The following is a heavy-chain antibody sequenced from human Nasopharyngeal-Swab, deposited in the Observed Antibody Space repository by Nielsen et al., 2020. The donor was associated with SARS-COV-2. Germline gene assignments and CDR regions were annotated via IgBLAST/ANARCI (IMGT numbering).Heavy chain of an antibody. CDR1: GGTFSTYA. D-gene: IGHD2-15*01. Sequence: SVKVSCKASGGTFSTYAISWVRQAPGQGLEWMGGIIPIFGTSKYAQKFQGRVTITADEPTKTSHMELSSLRSEDTAVYFCVRIHGDCSGGSCYSWVDYWGQGSLVTVSS. J-gene: IGHJ4*02. CDR2: IIPIFGTS. CDR3: VRIHGDCSGGSCYSWVDY. V-gene: IGHV1-69*13.